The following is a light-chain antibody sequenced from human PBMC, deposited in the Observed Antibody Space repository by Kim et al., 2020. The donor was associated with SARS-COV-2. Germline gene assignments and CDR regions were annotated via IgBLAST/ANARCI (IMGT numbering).Light chain of an antibody. V-gene: IGKV1-17*03. J-gene: IGKJ4*01. CDR2: AAS. CDR1: HSISTY. CDR3: LQHNSYPLT. Sequence: ASLGDRVTISRRASHSISTYLSCFQQKPGKVPKRLIYAASSLQSGVPSRFSGSGAGTEFTLTISSLQHEDFATYYCLQHNSYPLTFGGGTNVEIK.